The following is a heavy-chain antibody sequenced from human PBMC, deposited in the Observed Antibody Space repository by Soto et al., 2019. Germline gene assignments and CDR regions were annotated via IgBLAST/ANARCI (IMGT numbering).Heavy chain of an antibody. CDR3: ARVLGYCSGGSCYGGYYFDY. V-gene: IGHV1-18*04. D-gene: IGHD2-15*01. CDR1: GYTFTNYG. J-gene: IGHJ4*02. Sequence: ASVKVSCKASGYTFTNYGITWVRQAPGQGLEWMGWISAYNGNTNSAQSLQGRVTVTTDTSTSTAYMELRSLRSDDTAVYYCARVLGYCSGGSCYGGYYFDYWGQGTLVTVSS. CDR2: ISAYNGNT.